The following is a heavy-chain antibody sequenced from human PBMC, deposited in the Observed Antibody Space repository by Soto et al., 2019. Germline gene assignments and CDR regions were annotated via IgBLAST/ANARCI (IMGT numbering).Heavy chain of an antibody. J-gene: IGHJ4*02. CDR1: GDSISSLY. V-gene: IGHV4-59*08. CDR3: ASQKLDVPAFFDY. Sequence: TSETLSLTCSVSGDSISSLYWSWIRQPPGKRLEWIGYIYYTGSTDYNPSLESRVTISVDTSRNQFSLTLTSVTAADTAVYYCASQKLDVPAFFDYWSQGTLVTVSS. CDR2: IYYTGST. D-gene: IGHD3-3*02.